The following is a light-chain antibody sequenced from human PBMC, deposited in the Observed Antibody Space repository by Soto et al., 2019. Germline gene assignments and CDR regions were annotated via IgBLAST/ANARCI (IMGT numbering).Light chain of an antibody. Sequence: QSALTQPPSVSGSPGQSVTISCTGTSTDFVSYNRVSWYQQPPGTAPKLIIYEASNRPSGVPDRFSGSKSGNTATLTISRVEAGDEADYYCQVWDGISDHQGVVFGGGTKLTVL. CDR1: STDFVSYNR. J-gene: IGLJ2*01. CDR3: QVWDGISDHQGVV. CDR2: EAS. V-gene: IGLV2-18*01.